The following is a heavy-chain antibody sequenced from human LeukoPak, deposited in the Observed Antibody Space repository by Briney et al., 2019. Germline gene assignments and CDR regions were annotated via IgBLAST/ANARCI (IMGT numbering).Heavy chain of an antibody. CDR2: IYTRGST. CDR1: GGSLSGYY. D-gene: IGHD2-8*02. J-gene: IGHJ2*01. Sequence: SGTLSLTCTVSGGSLSGYYWSWLRQPAGKGLEWVCHIYTRGSTRYNPSLKSRVTMSADTSKTQFSLNLSSVTAADTAVYFCARTPWSNFWYFDLWGRGTLVSVSS. V-gene: IGHV4-4*07. CDR3: ARTPWSNFWYFDL.